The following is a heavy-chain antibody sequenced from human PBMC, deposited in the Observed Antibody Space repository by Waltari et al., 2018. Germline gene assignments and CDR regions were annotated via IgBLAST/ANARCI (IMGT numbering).Heavy chain of an antibody. Sequence: QLQESGPRLVKSFQTLSLTCTISGDSMTNGGYYWSWIRQVPGKGLEWIGYIYYNGSPKYHPSLKSRVSIAADTSKTEFSLKLTSVIAADTAIYYCARIAHWDYYYAMDAWGPGTTVTVSS. J-gene: IGHJ6*02. CDR2: IYYNGSP. D-gene: IGHD3-16*01. CDR1: GDSMTNGGYY. CDR3: ARIAHWDYYYAMDA. V-gene: IGHV4-31*03.